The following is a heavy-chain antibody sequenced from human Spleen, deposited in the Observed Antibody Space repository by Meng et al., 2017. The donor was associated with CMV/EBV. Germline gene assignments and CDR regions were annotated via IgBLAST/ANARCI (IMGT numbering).Heavy chain of an antibody. CDR3: ARAGAEVTTNFDF. CDR2: VSGENGET. V-gene: IGHV1-18*01. J-gene: IGHJ4*02. CDR1: GYKFNIYA. Sequence: QIQLVQSGPEFRMPGASVKVSCKPSGYKFNIYAITWVRQAPGQGLEWVGWVSGENGETNYRQKFQDRVTVTADTLTKTAYMEMRRRRPADSAMYYCARAGAEVTTNFDFWGQGTLVTVSS. D-gene: IGHD2-21*02.